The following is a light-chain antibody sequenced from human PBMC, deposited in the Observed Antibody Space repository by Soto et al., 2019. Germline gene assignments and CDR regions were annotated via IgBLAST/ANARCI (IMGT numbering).Light chain of an antibody. CDR3: KQDSTYPLT. CDR2: DAS. Sequence: DIQMTQSPSTLSASIGDRVTITCRASQSITTFLAWYQQKPGKAPQILIYDASKLEPGVPSRLSGGGSGTEFTHTISSLQPDECATYYCKQDSTYPLTFGGGTRVEIK. CDR1: QSITTF. V-gene: IGKV1-5*01. J-gene: IGKJ4*01.